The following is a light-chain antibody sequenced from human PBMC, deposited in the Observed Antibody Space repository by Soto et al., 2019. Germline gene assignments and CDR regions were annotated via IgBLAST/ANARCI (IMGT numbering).Light chain of an antibody. CDR1: QGLSSTH. CDR3: QQYDSAPRT. Sequence: EIVMTKSAGTLSLSPGERATLSCRAGQGLSSTHLAWYQPNPGQTPRPLIYGPSSRATGIPDRFSGSGSGTDFTLTINRREPDDFAVYYCQQYDSAPRTVGQGTKVDI. CDR2: GPS. J-gene: IGKJ1*01. V-gene: IGKV3-20*01.